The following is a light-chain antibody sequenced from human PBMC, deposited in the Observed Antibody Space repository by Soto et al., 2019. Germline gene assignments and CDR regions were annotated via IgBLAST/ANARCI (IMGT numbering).Light chain of an antibody. V-gene: IGKV1-5*03. CDR2: KAS. J-gene: IGKJ1*01. CDR3: QQYNSYCT. Sequence: DIQMTQSPSTLSASVGDRVTITCRASQSISSWLAWYQQKPGKAPNLLIYKASSLESGVPSRFSGSGSGTEFTLTISSLQPDDLATYYCQQYNSYCTFGQGTKVEIK. CDR1: QSISSW.